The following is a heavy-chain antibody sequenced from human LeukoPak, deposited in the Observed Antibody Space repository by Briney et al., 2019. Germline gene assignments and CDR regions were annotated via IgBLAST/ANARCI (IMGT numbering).Heavy chain of an antibody. Sequence: GGSLRLSCAASGFTFSTYWMSWVRQAPGKGLEWVVSIKQDGSEKYYVDSVKGRFTISRDNSKNTLYLQMNSLRAEDTAVYYCARGTSNTWPPGAEYFEHWGQGTLVTVSS. CDR1: GFTFSTYW. J-gene: IGHJ1*01. V-gene: IGHV3-7*01. CDR3: ARGTSNTWPPGAEYFEH. CDR2: IKQDGSEK. D-gene: IGHD6-13*01.